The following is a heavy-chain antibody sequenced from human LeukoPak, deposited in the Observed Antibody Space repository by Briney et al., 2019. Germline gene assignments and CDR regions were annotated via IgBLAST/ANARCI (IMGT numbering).Heavy chain of an antibody. D-gene: IGHD4-17*01. V-gene: IGHV3-11*06. Sequence: GGSLRLSCAASGFTFSDYYMSWIRQAPGKGLEWVSSISSSSSYIYYADSVKGRFTISRDNAKNSLYLQMNSLRAEDTAVYYCARAPRGTVTTVMTWGQGTLVTVSS. CDR1: GFTFSDYY. CDR2: ISSSSSYI. CDR3: ARAPRGTVTTVMT. J-gene: IGHJ5*02.